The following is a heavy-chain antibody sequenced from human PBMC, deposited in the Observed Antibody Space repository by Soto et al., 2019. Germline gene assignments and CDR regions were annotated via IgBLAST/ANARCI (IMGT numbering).Heavy chain of an antibody. CDR1: GGSFSGYY. J-gene: IGHJ3*02. CDR2: FNHRGST. D-gene: IGHD5-12*01. Sequence: PSETLSLTCGVHGGSFSGYYWSWIRQPPGKGLEWIGEFNHRGSTNYSPSLKSRVTISVDTSKNQYSLKMSSVTAADTAVYYCARGSQRWLQLRAFDIWGQGRMVTVSS. CDR3: ARGSQRWLQLRAFDI. V-gene: IGHV4-34*01.